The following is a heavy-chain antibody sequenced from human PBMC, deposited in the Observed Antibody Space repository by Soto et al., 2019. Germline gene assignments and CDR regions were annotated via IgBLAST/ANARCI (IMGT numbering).Heavy chain of an antibody. D-gene: IGHD4-17*01. J-gene: IGHJ4*02. V-gene: IGHV3-33*01. Sequence: GGSLRLSCAASGFTFSSYGMHWVRQAPGKGLEWVAVIWYDGSNKYYADSVKGRFTISRDNSKNTLYLQMNSLRAEDTAVYYCARDDYGDYAFDYWGQGTLVTVSS. CDR1: GFTFSSYG. CDR3: ARDDYGDYAFDY. CDR2: IWYDGSNK.